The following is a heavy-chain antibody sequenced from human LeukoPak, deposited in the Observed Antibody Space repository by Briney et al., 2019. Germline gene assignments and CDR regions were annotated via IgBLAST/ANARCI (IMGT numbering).Heavy chain of an antibody. J-gene: IGHJ5*02. CDR3: ARVKSGSYSSWFDP. Sequence: ASVKVSCKASGYTFTGYYMHWVRQAPGQGLEWMGWMNPNSGNTGYAQKFQGRVTMTRNTSISTAYMELSSLRSEDTAVYYCARVKSGSYSSWFDPWGQGTLVTVSS. D-gene: IGHD1-26*01. CDR1: GYTFTGYY. CDR2: MNPNSGNT. V-gene: IGHV1-8*02.